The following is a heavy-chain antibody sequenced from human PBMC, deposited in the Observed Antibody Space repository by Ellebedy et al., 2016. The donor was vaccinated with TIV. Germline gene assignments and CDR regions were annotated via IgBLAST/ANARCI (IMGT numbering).Heavy chain of an antibody. CDR3: ARDEGPKLELRSFYFYAMDV. CDR2: IIPIFGTA. J-gene: IGHJ6*02. CDR1: GGTFSSYA. D-gene: IGHD1-7*01. Sequence: ASVKVSCKASGGTFSSYAISWVRQAPGQGLEWMGGIIPIFGTANYAQKLQGRVTITADKSTRTAYMELSSLRSEDTAVYYCARDEGPKLELRSFYFYAMDVWGQGTTVTVSS. V-gene: IGHV1-69*06.